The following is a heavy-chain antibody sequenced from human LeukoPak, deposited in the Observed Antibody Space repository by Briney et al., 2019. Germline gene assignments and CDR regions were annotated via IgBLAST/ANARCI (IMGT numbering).Heavy chain of an antibody. D-gene: IGHD5-12*01. Sequence: GGSLRLSCAASGFTFSSYGMSWVRQAPGKGLEWVSGISGGAGSTYYADSVKGRFTISRDNSKNTLYLQMNSLRAEDTAVYYCTKRGNSPYVDCWGQGTLVTVSS. CDR1: GFTFSSYG. CDR2: ISGGAGST. J-gene: IGHJ4*02. CDR3: TKRGNSPYVDC. V-gene: IGHV3-23*01.